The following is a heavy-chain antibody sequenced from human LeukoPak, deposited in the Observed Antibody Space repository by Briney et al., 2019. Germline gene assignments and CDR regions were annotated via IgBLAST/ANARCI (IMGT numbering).Heavy chain of an antibody. V-gene: IGHV3-7*01. CDR3: VPPAAGLHRTISTEYFQQ. Sequence: GGSLRLSCAASGFTFSSYWMTWVRQAPGKGLEWVANIKHNGDELNYVDSVEDRFTISRDNAKNSLYLHMTGLRAEDTAVYYCVPPAAGLHRTISTEYFQQWGQGTLVTVSS. CDR1: GFTFSSYW. CDR2: IKHNGDEL. D-gene: IGHD6-13*01. J-gene: IGHJ1*01.